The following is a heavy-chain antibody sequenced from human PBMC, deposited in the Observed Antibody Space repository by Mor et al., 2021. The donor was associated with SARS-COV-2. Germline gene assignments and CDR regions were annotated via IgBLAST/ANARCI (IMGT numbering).Heavy chain of an antibody. J-gene: IGHJ6*02. CDR2: IYYSGST. CDR3: ARDSRVRFLEWLRLDV. Sequence: GKGLEWIGNIYYSGSTNYNPSLKSRVTISVDTSKNQFSLKLSSVTAADTAVYYCARDSRVRFLEWLRLDVWGQGTTVTVSS. D-gene: IGHD3-3*01. V-gene: IGHV4-59*01.